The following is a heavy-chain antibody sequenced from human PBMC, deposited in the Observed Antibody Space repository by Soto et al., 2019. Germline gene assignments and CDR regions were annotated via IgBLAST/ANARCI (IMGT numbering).Heavy chain of an antibody. D-gene: IGHD1-26*01. V-gene: IGHV6-1*01. CDR1: GDSVSSSSVT. Sequence: QVQLQQSEPGLVKPSQTLSLTCAISGDSVSSSSVTWNWIRQSPSRGLEWLGRTYYRSKWYNDYAESVKSRITLTPDTSKNQFSLHLNSVTPEDAAVYYCVRLIGNSWLDFWGQGTLVTVSS. J-gene: IGHJ5*01. CDR3: VRLIGNSWLDF. CDR2: TYYRSKWYN.